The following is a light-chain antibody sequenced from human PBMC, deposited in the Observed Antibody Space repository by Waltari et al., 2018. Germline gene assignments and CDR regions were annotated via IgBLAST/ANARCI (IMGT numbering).Light chain of an antibody. J-gene: IGLJ2*01. CDR1: SSDVGDYKR. CDR2: AVS. V-gene: IGLV2-23*02. CDR3: SSYAGSSKGV. Sequence: QSALHQPASVSGSPGQSVTISCTGTSSDVGDYKRVSWYQQHPGKAPKLMFYAVSKRPSGVSDRFSGSKSGDMASLTISGLQPEDEAEYFCSSYAGSSKGVFGGGTKVTVL.